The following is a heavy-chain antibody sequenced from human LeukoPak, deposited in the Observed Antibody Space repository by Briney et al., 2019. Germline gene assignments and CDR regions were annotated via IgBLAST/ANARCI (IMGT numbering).Heavy chain of an antibody. D-gene: IGHD2-15*01. CDR1: GGMFSTTA. CDR2: NIPPFGTP. J-gene: IGHJ3*02. Sequence: SVKVSCKASGGMFSTTAINWIRQAPGQGLEWMGGNIPPFGTPDYAQKFQGRVTITADESTSTVYMEMTSLTSEDTAIYYCARDPGSSVGVVVVQHATDAFDIWGQGTMVTVSS. CDR3: ARDPGSSVGVVVVQHATDAFDI. V-gene: IGHV1-69*13.